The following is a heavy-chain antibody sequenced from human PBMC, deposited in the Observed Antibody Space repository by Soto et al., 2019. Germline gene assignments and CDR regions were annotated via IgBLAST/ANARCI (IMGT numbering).Heavy chain of an antibody. J-gene: IGHJ4*02. CDR2: ISAYNGNT. CDR1: GYTFTSHG. D-gene: IGHD2-2*01. Sequence: QVQLVQSGAEVKKPGASVKVSCKTSGYTFTSHGISWVRQAPGQGLEWMGWISAYNGNTNYAQKLQGRVTMTTDTPTSTAYMELRSMRSDDTAVYYCARTYCSSARCYSDYWGQGTLVTVSS. V-gene: IGHV1-18*04. CDR3: ARTYCSSARCYSDY.